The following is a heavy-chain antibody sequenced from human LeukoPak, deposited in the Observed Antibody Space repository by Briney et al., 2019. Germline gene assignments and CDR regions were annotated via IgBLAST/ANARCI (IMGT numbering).Heavy chain of an antibody. V-gene: IGHV3-7*04. CDR2: IKQDGSAK. Sequence: GGSLRLSCAASGLTLSRNWMNWVRQAPGKGLEWVANIKQDGSAKYYANSVKGRFTISRDDAKNSLYLEMNSLRAEDTAVYYCAGGGGWVFVFWGQGTLVTVSP. J-gene: IGHJ4*02. D-gene: IGHD6-19*01. CDR3: AGGGGWVFVF. CDR1: GLTLSRNW.